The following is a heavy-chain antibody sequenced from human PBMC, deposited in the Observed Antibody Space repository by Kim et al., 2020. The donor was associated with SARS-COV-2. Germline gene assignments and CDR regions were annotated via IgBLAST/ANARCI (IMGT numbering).Heavy chain of an antibody. CDR2: INHSGST. CDR3: ARDHATGYTSSTKVRLYGMDV. J-gene: IGHJ6*02. CDR1: GGSFSGYY. V-gene: IGHV4-34*01. D-gene: IGHD6-13*01. Sequence: SETLSLTCAVYGGSFSGYYWSWIRQPPGKGLEWIGEINHSGSTNYNPSLKSRVTISVDTSKNQFSLKLSSVTAADTAVYYCARDHATGYTSSTKVRLYGMDVWGQGTTVTVSS.